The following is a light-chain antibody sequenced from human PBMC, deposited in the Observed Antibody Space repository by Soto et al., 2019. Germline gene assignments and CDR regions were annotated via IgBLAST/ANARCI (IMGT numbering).Light chain of an antibody. J-gene: IGKJ2*01. V-gene: IGKV1-39*01. CDR1: QTIERA. Sequence: DIHLTQSPSSLSASIGDRVTITCRASQTIERALAWYQQKPGTAPRLLIYGISTLHIGVPSRFSGRGSGTYFSLTISSLQPEDFGTYYCQQSAITPPYTFGQGTRLEI. CDR3: QQSAITPPYT. CDR2: GIS.